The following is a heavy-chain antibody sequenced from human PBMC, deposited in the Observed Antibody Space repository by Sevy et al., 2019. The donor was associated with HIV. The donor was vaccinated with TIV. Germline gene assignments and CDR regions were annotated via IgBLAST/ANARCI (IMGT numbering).Heavy chain of an antibody. D-gene: IGHD2-2*01. CDR1: GFTFSSYS. J-gene: IGHJ4*02. CDR3: AKVLSFSPRSIPAAVLDY. V-gene: IGHV3-23*01. CDR2: IGGDGDIT. Sequence: GGSLRLSCAASGFTFSSYSMNWVRQAPGVGLEWVATIGGDGDITHYADSVKGRFTISRDNFKNTLHLQLNNLRGDDTAIYFCAKVLSFSPRSIPAAVLDYWGRGTLVTVSS.